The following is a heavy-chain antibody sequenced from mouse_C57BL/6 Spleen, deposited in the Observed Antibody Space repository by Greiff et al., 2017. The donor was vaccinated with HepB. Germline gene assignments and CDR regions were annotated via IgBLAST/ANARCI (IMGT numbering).Heavy chain of an antibody. D-gene: IGHD1-1*01. J-gene: IGHJ4*01. CDR3: ARRITTGAMDY. CDR1: GYTFTSYW. CDR2: IDPSDSYT. Sequence: VQLQQSGAELVRPGTSVKLSCKASGYTFTSYWMHWVKQRPGQGLEWIGVIDPSDSYTNYNQKFKGKATLTVVTSSSTAYMQLSSLTSEDSAVYYCARRITTGAMDYWGQGTSVTVSS. V-gene: IGHV1-59*01.